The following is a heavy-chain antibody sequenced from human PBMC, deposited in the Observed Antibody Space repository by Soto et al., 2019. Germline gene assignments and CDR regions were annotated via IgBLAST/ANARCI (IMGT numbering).Heavy chain of an antibody. V-gene: IGHV4-39*01. Sequence: ASETLSLTCTVSGGSIRSSRDYWGWIRQPPGKGLEWIGSIYYSGSTYYNPSLKSRVTISVDTSKNQFSLKLSSVTAADTAVYYCARQEWIQLWPDDYWGQGTLVTVSS. D-gene: IGHD5-18*01. CDR1: GGSIRSSRDY. CDR2: IYYSGST. J-gene: IGHJ4*02. CDR3: ARQEWIQLWPDDY.